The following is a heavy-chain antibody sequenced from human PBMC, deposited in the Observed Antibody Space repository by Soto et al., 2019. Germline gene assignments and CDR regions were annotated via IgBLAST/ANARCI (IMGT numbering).Heavy chain of an antibody. CDR1: GDSFSGYY. J-gene: IGHJ3*02. D-gene: IGHD6-13*01. CDR2: INHSGST. Sequence: KTSETLSLTCAVYGDSFSGYYWSWIRQPPGKGLEWIGEINHSGSTNYNPSLKSRVTISLDTYKNQFSLKQSSVTAADTAGYYCARKKPNIAALGRRVGAFYIWGQGTMVTVSS. V-gene: IGHV4-34*01. CDR3: ARKKPNIAALGRRVGAFYI.